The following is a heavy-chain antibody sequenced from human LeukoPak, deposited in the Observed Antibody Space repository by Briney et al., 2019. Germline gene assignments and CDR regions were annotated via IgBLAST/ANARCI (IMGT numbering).Heavy chain of an antibody. V-gene: IGHV1-3*03. D-gene: IGHD3-10*01. J-gene: IGHJ5*02. CDR3: AREGKWFGELYFDP. CDR1: GYTFTSYA. CDR2: INAGNGNT. Sequence: GASVKVSCKASGYTFTSYAMHWVRQAPGQRLEWMGWINAGNGNTKYSQEFQGRVTITRDTSASTAYMELSSLRSEDMAVYYCAREGKWFGELYFDPWGQGTLVTVSS.